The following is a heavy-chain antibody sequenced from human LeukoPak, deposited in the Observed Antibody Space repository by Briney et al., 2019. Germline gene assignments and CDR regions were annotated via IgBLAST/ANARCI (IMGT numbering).Heavy chain of an antibody. CDR1: GGSISSSSYY. J-gene: IGHJ4*02. D-gene: IGHD4-23*01. Sequence: PSETLSLTCTVSGGSISSSSYYWGWIRQPPGKGLEWIGSIYYSGSTNYNPSLKSRVTISVDTSKNQFSLKLSSVTAADTAVYYCARGGGTDYWGQGTLVTVSS. CDR3: ARGGGTDY. CDR2: IYYSGST. V-gene: IGHV4-39*07.